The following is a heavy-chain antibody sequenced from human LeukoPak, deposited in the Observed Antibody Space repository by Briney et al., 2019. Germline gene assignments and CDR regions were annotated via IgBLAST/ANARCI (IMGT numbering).Heavy chain of an antibody. CDR3: ARGHYYDILTGYYMRAFDI. D-gene: IGHD3-9*01. V-gene: IGHV4-39*01. CDR2: IYYSGTT. Sequence: PSETLSLTCTVSGGSISTSGYYWGWIRQPPGKGLEWIGTIYYSGTTNYNPSLKSRVAISVDTSKNQFSLKLSSVTAADTAVYYCARGHYYDILTGYYMRAFDIWGQGTMVTVSS. J-gene: IGHJ3*02. CDR1: GGSISTSGYY.